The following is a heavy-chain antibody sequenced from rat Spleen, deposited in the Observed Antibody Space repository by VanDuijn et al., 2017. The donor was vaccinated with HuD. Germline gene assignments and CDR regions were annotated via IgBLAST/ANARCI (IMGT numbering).Heavy chain of an antibody. D-gene: IGHD1-7*01. J-gene: IGHJ3*01. CDR1: GFTFSDYY. Sequence: EVQLVESDGGLVQPGRSLKLSCAASGFTFSDYYMAWVRQAPTKGLEWVATINYDGSGTYYRDSVKGRFTISRDNAQSTLYLQMDSLRSEDTATYYCSRPSYGFPFAYWGQGTLVTVSS. CDR2: INYDGSGT. CDR3: SRPSYGFPFAY. V-gene: IGHV5-7*01.